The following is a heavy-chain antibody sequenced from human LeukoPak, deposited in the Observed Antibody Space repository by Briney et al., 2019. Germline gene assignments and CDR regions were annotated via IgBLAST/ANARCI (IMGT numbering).Heavy chain of an antibody. V-gene: IGHV4-39*01. Sequence: SETLSLTCTVSGVSISSSSYYWGWIRQPPGKGLEWIRTIYYSGSTYYNPSLKSRLTMSVDTSKNQFSLKLSSVTVADTAIYYCARQTYYYDSSGHPYWYFDLWGRGTLVTVSS. D-gene: IGHD3-22*01. CDR1: GVSISSSSYY. J-gene: IGHJ2*01. CDR3: ARQTYYYDSSGHPYWYFDL. CDR2: IYYSGST.